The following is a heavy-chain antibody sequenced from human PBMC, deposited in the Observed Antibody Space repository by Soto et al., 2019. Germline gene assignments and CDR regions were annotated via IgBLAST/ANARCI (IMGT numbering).Heavy chain of an antibody. CDR3: ARDDCSGGSCYYDY. D-gene: IGHD2-15*01. Sequence: ASVKVSCKASGYTXTCYGISWVRQAPGQGLEWMVWISAHNGKTDYAQKFQGRVTMTTDTSTSTAYMELRSLRSDDTAVYYCARDDCSGGSCYYDYWGQGTLVTVSS. CDR1: GYTXTCYG. CDR2: ISAHNGKT. V-gene: IGHV1-18*01. J-gene: IGHJ4*02.